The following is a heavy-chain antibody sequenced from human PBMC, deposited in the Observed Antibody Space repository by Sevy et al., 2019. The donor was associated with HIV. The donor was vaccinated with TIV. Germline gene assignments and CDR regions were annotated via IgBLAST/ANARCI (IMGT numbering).Heavy chain of an antibody. CDR2: FDPEDGET. D-gene: IGHD3-16*02. Sequence: ASVKVSCKVSGYTLTELSMHWVRQAPGKGLEWMGGFDPEDGETVYAQKFQGRVTMTEDTSTDTAYMELSSLRSEDTAVDYCATIGRNLTFGGVIAEYYFDYWGQGTLVTVSS. CDR1: GYTLTELS. J-gene: IGHJ4*02. V-gene: IGHV1-24*01. CDR3: ATIGRNLTFGGVIAEYYFDY.